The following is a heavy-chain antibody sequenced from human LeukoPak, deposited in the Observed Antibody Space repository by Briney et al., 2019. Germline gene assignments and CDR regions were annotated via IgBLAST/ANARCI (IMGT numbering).Heavy chain of an antibody. CDR1: GFTFGDYA. J-gene: IGHJ1*01. Sequence: GGSLRLSCTASGFTFGDYAMSWFRQAPGKGLEWVGFMRSKAYGGTTEYAASVKGRFTISRDDSKSIAYLQMNSLKTEDTAVYYCSLGCSGGSCYQKYFQHWGQGTLVTVSS. D-gene: IGHD2-15*01. CDR3: SLGCSGGSCYQKYFQH. CDR2: MRSKAYGGTT. V-gene: IGHV3-49*03.